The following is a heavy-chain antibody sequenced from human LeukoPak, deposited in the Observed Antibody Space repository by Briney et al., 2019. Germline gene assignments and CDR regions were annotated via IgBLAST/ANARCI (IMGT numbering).Heavy chain of an antibody. CDR1: GGSISSYY. CDR2: IYTSGST. V-gene: IGHV4-4*09. Sequence: SETLSLTCTVSGGSISSYYWSWIRQPPGKGLEWIGYIYTSGSTNYNPSLKSRVTISVNTSKNQFSLKLSSVTAADTAVYYCARIPRGSSSWYVYYYYYYMDVWGKGTTVTVSS. J-gene: IGHJ6*03. D-gene: IGHD6-13*01. CDR3: ARIPRGSSSWYVYYYYYYMDV.